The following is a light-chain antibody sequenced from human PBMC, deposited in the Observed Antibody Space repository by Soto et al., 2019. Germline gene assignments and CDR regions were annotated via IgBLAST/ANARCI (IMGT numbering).Light chain of an antibody. CDR1: QSITTW. J-gene: IGKJ2*01. V-gene: IGKV1-5*03. CDR3: QQYNDYQYT. Sequence: DIEMTQSPSTLSASVGDRVTITCRASQSITTWLAWYQQKPGKAPKLLIYKATNVQTGVPSRFRGSGSGTELSLTISSLQPEDFAIYYCQQYNDYQYTFGQGTRLEIK. CDR2: KAT.